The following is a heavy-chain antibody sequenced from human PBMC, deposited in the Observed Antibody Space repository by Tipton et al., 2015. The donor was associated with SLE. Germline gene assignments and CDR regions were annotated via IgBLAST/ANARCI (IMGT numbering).Heavy chain of an antibody. J-gene: IGHJ2*01. V-gene: IGHV4-59*12. CDR1: GGSISSDY. CDR2: IYYTGTT. CDR3: ARTAGRSVKLWYFDL. D-gene: IGHD5-18*01. Sequence: TLSLTCTVSGGSISSDYWNWIRQPPGKGLEWVGYIYYTGTTNYSPSLKSRVTMSIDTSKNQFSLKLSSVTDVDTAVYYCARTAGRSVKLWYFDLWGRGTLVTVSS.